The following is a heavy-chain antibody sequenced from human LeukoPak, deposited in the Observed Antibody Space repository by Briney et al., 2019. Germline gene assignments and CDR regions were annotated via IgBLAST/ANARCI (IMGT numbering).Heavy chain of an antibody. Sequence: PSQTLSLTCTVSGGSISSGSYYWSWIRQPAGKGLEWIGRIYTSGSTNYNPSLKSRVTISVDTSKNQFSLKLSSVTAADTAVYYCARVRITMVRGVIITGYYYYMDVWGKGTTVTISS. D-gene: IGHD3-10*01. V-gene: IGHV4-61*02. CDR3: ARVRITMVRGVIITGYYYYMDV. J-gene: IGHJ6*03. CDR2: IYTSGST. CDR1: GGSISSGSYY.